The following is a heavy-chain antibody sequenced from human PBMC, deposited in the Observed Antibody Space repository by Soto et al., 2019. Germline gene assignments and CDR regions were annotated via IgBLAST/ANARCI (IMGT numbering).Heavy chain of an antibody. CDR3: ARENTAMVPSPLDY. J-gene: IGHJ4*02. V-gene: IGHV3-33*08. CDR1: GFTFSNAW. Sequence: GGSLRLSCAASGFTFSNAWINWVRQAPRKGLEWVAVIWYDGINKYYSDSVKGRFTISRDNSKNTLYLQMNSLRAEDTAVYYCARENTAMVPSPLDYWGQGTLVTVSS. CDR2: IWYDGINK. D-gene: IGHD5-18*01.